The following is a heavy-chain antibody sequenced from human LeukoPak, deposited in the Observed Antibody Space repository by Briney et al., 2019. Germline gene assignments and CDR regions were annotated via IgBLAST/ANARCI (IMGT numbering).Heavy chain of an antibody. D-gene: IGHD6-13*01. CDR2: INHSGST. Sequence: SETLSLTCAVYGGSFSGYYWSWIRQPPGKGLEWIGEINHSGSTNYNPSLKSRVTISVDTSKNQFSLKLSSVTAADTAVYYCAGMIAAAGYFDYWGQGTLVTVSS. CDR3: AGMIAAAGYFDY. J-gene: IGHJ4*02. CDR1: GGSFSGYY. V-gene: IGHV4-34*01.